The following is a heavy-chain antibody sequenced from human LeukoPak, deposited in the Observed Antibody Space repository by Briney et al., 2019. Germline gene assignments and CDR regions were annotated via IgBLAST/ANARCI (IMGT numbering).Heavy chain of an antibody. CDR2: INHSGST. D-gene: IGHD3-10*01. CDR3: ARGKRHYYGSGSPYFDY. J-gene: IGHJ4*02. Sequence: SETLSLTCAVYGGSFSGDYWSWIRQPPGKGLEWIGEINHSGSTNYNPSLKSRVTISVDTSKNQFSLKLSSVTAADTAVYYCARGKRHYYGSGSPYFDYWGQGTLVTVSS. CDR1: GGSFSGDY. V-gene: IGHV4-34*01.